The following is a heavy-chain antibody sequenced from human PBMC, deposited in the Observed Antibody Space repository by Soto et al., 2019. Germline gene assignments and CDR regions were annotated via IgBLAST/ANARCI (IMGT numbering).Heavy chain of an antibody. CDR3: VRDGTKTLRDWFDP. D-gene: IGHD1-1*01. CDR2: IYATGTT. CDR1: GAAISGYY. Sequence: PSETLSLTCPVSGAAISGYYLSCIRKSAGKGLEWIVRIYATGTTDYNPSLKSRVMMSVDTSKKQFSLKLRSVTAADTAVYYCVRDGTKTLRDWFDPWGQGISVTV. V-gene: IGHV4-4*07. J-gene: IGHJ5*02.